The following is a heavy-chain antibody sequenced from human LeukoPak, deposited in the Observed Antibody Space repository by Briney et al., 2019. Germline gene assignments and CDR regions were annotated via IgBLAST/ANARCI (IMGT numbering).Heavy chain of an antibody. Sequence: GGSLRLSCAASGFTFSSYAMHWVRQAPGKGLEWVAVISYDGSNKYYADSVKGRFTISRDNSKNTLYLQVNSLRAEDTAVYYCARVGGIAAAGGAFDIWGQGTMVTVSS. CDR3: ARVGGIAAAGGAFDI. CDR1: GFTFSSYA. V-gene: IGHV3-30-3*01. J-gene: IGHJ3*02. CDR2: ISYDGSNK. D-gene: IGHD6-13*01.